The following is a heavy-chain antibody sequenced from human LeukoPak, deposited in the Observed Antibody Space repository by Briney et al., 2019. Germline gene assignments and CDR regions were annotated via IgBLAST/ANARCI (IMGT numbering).Heavy chain of an antibody. Sequence: SETLSRTCAVYGGPFRGVFWSWIRQAPGKGLEWIGEVSHSGSSNYNPSLKSRINISLDTSKSQFSLRLTSVTAADTAVYYCARGIFYGGRNQYIWLDLWGQGTLVTVSS. V-gene: IGHV4-34*01. J-gene: IGHJ5*02. CDR1: GGPFRGVF. D-gene: IGHD4-23*01. CDR2: VSHSGSS. CDR3: ARGIFYGGRNQYIWLDL.